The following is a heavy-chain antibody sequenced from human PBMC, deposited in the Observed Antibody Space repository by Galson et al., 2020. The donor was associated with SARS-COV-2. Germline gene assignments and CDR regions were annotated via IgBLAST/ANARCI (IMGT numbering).Heavy chain of an antibody. V-gene: IGHV4-31*03. CDR3: ARDWGAFEPYYFDT. D-gene: IGHD3-16*01. Sequence: SETLSLTCTVSGASLNSGAYHWSWLRPFPGRGLAWIGSIHYSETTDYNPSLKGRASISIDTSETHFSLRLSSVTAADTAVYFCARDWGAFEPYYFDTWGRGTPVTVSA. CDR1: GASLNSGAYH. J-gene: IGHJ4*02. CDR2: IHYSETT.